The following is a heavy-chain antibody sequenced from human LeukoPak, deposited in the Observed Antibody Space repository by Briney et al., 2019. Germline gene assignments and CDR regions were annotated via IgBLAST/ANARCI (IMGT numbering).Heavy chain of an antibody. Sequence: LRLSCAASGFTFSSYWMSWIRQPPGKGLEWIGYIYYSGSTNYNPSLKSRVTISVDTSKNQFSLKLSSVTAADTAVYYCARGLYYDILTGYYHYFDYWGQGTLVTVSS. D-gene: IGHD3-9*01. CDR2: IYYSGST. CDR1: GFTFSSYW. V-gene: IGHV4-59*01. J-gene: IGHJ4*02. CDR3: ARGLYYDILTGYYHYFDY.